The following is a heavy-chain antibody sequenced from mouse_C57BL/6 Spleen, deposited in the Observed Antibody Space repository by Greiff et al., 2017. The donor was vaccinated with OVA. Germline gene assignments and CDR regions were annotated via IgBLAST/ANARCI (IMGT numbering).Heavy chain of an antibody. J-gene: IGHJ2*01. CDR1: GFSFNTYA. V-gene: IGHV10-1*01. D-gene: IGHD1-1*01. CDR2: IRSKSNNYAT. CDR3: VSSITTVAFDY. Sequence: EVHLVESGGGLVQPKGSLKLSCAASGFSFNTYAMNWVRQAPGKGLEWVARIRSKSNNYATYYADSVKDRFTISRDDSESMLYLQMNNLKTEDTAMYYCVSSITTVAFDYWGQGTTLTVSS.